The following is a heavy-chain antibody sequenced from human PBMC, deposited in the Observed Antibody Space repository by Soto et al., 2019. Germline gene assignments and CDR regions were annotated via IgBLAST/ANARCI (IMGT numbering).Heavy chain of an antibody. CDR3: ARGWMVRGVMPWYFDN. D-gene: IGHD3-10*01. CDR1: GGSLSTAGYY. Sequence: QVQLQESGPGLVKPSQTLSLTCTVSGGSLSTAGYYWSWIRQHPGKGLEWLGYIFYNGSTHYNSSLKSRITITKDASNSHFSLKLTSVTAAATAVFYCARGWMVRGVMPWYFDNWGQGTLVTVSS. J-gene: IGHJ4*02. V-gene: IGHV4-31*03. CDR2: IFYNGST.